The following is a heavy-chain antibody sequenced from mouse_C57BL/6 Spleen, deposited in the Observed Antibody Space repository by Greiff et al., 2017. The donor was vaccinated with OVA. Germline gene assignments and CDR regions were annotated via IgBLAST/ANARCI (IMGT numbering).Heavy chain of an antibody. J-gene: IGHJ2*01. Sequence: EVKLVESGEGLVKPGGSLKLSCAASGFTFSSYAMSWVRQTPEKRLEWVAYISSGGDYIYYADTVKGRFTISRDNARNTLYLQMSSLKSEDTAMYYCTRDPSIYPFDYWGQGTTLTVSS. V-gene: IGHV5-9-1*02. CDR1: GFTFSSYA. CDR3: TRDPSIYPFDY. D-gene: IGHD2-1*01. CDR2: ISSGGDYI.